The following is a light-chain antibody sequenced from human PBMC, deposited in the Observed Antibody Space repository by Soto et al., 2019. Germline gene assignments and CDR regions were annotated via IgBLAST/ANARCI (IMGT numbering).Light chain of an antibody. V-gene: IGLV2-11*01. CDR1: NSDVGGYDY. CDR3: CSYAGSDTDV. Sequence: QSALTQPRSVSGSPGQSVTISCTGTNSDVGGYDYVSWYQQHPGKAPKLMIYRVTKRPSGVPERFSGSKSGNTASLTISGLRAEDEADYYCCSYAGSDTDVFGGGTQLTVL. J-gene: IGLJ7*01. CDR2: RVT.